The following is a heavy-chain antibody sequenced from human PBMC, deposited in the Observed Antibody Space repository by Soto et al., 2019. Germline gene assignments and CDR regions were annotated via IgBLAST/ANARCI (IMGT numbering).Heavy chain of an antibody. Sequence: SQTLSLTCAISGDSVSSNSAAWNWIRQSPSRGLEWLGRTYYRSKWYNDYAVSVKSRITINPDTSKNQFSLQLNSVTPEDTAVYYCAFQGDSGYPAAFDYWGQGTLVTVSS. CDR1: GDSVSSNSAA. CDR3: AFQGDSGYPAAFDY. D-gene: IGHD5-12*01. CDR2: TYYRSKWYN. V-gene: IGHV6-1*01. J-gene: IGHJ4*02.